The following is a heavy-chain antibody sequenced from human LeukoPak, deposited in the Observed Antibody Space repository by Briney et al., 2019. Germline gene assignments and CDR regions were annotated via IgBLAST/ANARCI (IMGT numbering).Heavy chain of an antibody. CDR3: ARDQDYYDSSGNSGYYGMDV. J-gene: IGHJ6*02. CDR1: GYTFTGYY. V-gene: IGHV1-2*02. CDR2: INPNSGGT. D-gene: IGHD3-22*01. Sequence: ASVKVSCKASGYTFTGYYMHWVRQAPGQGLEWMGWINPNSGGTNYAQKFQGRVTMTRDTSISTAYMELSRLRSDDTAVYYCARDQDYYDSSGNSGYYGMDVWGQGTTVTVSS.